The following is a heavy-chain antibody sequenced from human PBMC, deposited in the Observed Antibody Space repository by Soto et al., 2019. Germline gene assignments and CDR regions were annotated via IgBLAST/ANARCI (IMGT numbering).Heavy chain of an antibody. V-gene: IGHV1-69*12. CDR1: GGTFSSYA. J-gene: IGHJ4*02. Sequence: QVQLVQSGAEVKKPGSSVKVSCKASGGTFSSYAISWVRQAPGQGLEWMGGIIPIFGTANYAQKFQGRITITADESTSTAYIELSSLRSEDTAVYYCAAPYGSGSYYNGFDYWGQGTLVTVSS. D-gene: IGHD3-10*01. CDR3: AAPYGSGSYYNGFDY. CDR2: IIPIFGTA.